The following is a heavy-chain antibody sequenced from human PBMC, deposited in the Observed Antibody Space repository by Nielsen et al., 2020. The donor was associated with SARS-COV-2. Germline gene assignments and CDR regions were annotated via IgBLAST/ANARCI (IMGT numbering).Heavy chain of an antibody. V-gene: IGHV3-66*01. Sequence: GEPLKISCAASGFNVNKYMTWVRQGPGKGLECVSVIYNNDATYYADSVKGRFTISRDNSKNTLYLQMSSLRAEDTAVYYCARVEFDIYDYWGQGSLVTVSS. CDR1: GFNVNKY. D-gene: IGHD3-9*01. CDR2: IYNNDAT. CDR3: ARVEFDIYDY. J-gene: IGHJ4*02.